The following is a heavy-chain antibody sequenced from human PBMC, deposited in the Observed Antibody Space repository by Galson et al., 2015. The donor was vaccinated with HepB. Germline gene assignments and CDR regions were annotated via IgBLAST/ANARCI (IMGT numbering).Heavy chain of an antibody. CDR2: ISYDGSNK. D-gene: IGHD1-26*01. Sequence: SLRLSCAASGFTFSSYAMHWVRQAPGKGLEWVAVISYDGSNKYYADSVKGRFTISRDNSKNTLYLQMNSLRAEDTAVYYCARDRHIVGATDAFDIWGQGTMVTVSS. V-gene: IGHV3-30-3*01. CDR1: GFTFSSYA. CDR3: ARDRHIVGATDAFDI. J-gene: IGHJ3*02.